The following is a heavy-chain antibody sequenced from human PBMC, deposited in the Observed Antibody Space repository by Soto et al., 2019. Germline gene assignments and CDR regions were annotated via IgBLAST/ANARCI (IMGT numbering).Heavy chain of an antibody. J-gene: IGHJ5*02. D-gene: IGHD6-13*01. CDR2: INPRSGST. Sequence: SVKVSCKASGYTFTSFFMHWVRQAPGQGLEWMGIINPRSGSTSYAQNFQGRVTMTRDTSTSTVYMDLSSLRSEDTAVYYCARDLTRIAATGTTSRDWFDPWGQGTLVTVSS. CDR1: GYTFTSFF. V-gene: IGHV1-46*01. CDR3: ARDLTRIAATGTTSRDWFDP.